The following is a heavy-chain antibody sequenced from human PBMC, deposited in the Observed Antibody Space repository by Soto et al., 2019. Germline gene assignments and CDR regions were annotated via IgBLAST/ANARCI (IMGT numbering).Heavy chain of an antibody. V-gene: IGHV3-21*01. D-gene: IGHD6-13*01. Sequence: EVQLVESGGGLVKPGGSLRLSCAASGFTFSSYGMNWVRQAPGKGLEWVSSISSSSSYIYYADSVKGRFTISRDNAKNSLYLQMNSLRAEDTAVYYCARDRIAAAGTEMDVWGQGTTVTVSS. CDR1: GFTFSSYG. CDR2: ISSSSSYI. J-gene: IGHJ6*02. CDR3: ARDRIAAAGTEMDV.